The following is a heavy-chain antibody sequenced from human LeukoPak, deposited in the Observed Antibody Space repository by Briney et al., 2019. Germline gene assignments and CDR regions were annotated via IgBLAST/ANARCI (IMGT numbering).Heavy chain of an antibody. D-gene: IGHD3-3*01. CDR2: MNPNSGNT. J-gene: IGHJ6*02. Sequence: ASVKVSCKASEYTFTSYDINWVRQATGQGLEWMGWMNPNSGNTGYAQKFQGRVTMTRSTSISTAYMELSSLRSEDTAVYYCARGPPYDFWSGYYSHSYYYYGMDVWGQGTTVTVSS. V-gene: IGHV1-8*01. CDR1: EYTFTSYD. CDR3: ARGPPYDFWSGYYSHSYYYYGMDV.